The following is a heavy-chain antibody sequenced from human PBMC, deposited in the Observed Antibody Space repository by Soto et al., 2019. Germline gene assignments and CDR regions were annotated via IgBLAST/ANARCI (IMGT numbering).Heavy chain of an antibody. CDR3: ARPTDFYYYAMDV. J-gene: IGHJ6*02. CDR2: ISGYNGNT. Sequence: ASVKVSCKASGYTFTSFGINWVRQAPGQGLEWMGWISGYNGNTNYAQNLQDRVTMTRDTSTSTAYMELRSLRSDDAAVYYCARPTDFYYYAMDVWGQGTTVTVSS. V-gene: IGHV1-18*01. CDR1: GYTFTSFG.